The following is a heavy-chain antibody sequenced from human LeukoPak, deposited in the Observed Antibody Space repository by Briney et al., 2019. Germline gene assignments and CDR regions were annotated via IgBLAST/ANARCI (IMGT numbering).Heavy chain of an antibody. J-gene: IGHJ4*02. D-gene: IGHD3-22*01. CDR3: AGSGVIDSGIYYYVDC. CDR2: IYYSGST. V-gene: IGHV4-59*01. CDR1: GGSISPYY. Sequence: PSETLSLTCIVSGGSISPYYWSWIRQPPGKGLEWIGYIYYSGSTNYNPSLESRVTISVDTSKSQISLRLRSVTAADTAVYYCAGSGVIDSGIYYYVDCWGRGTLVTVSS.